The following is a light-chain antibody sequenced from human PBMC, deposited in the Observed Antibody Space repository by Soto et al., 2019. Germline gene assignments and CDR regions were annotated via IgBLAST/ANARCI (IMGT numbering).Light chain of an antibody. CDR1: HNLRHSDGRTY. CDR2: EVS. J-gene: IGKJ4*01. Sequence: EIVLTPTPPSLSVSPGQPAAISCKSSHNLRHSDGRTYVYWYVQRPGQTPQVLLYEVSNRLSGVPDRFGGYGAGTAFTLEISRVEAADVGIYYCMQTIQRPLTVGGGTKVEIK. V-gene: IGKV2D-29*01. CDR3: MQTIQRPLT.